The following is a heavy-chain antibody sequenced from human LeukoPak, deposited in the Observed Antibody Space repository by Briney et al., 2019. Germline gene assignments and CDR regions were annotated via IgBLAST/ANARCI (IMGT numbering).Heavy chain of an antibody. CDR3: ARDLSLAMFE. V-gene: IGHV6-1*01. CDR2: TYYRSKWYN. J-gene: IGHJ4*02. Sequence: SPTLSLTFAISGASVSINRAAWNWIRQSPSRGLEWLGSTYYRSKWYNDYAVSVKSRITISPDTTKNQFSLQLNSVTPEDTAVYSSARDLSLAMFEWGQGTLVTVSS. D-gene: IGHD6-6*01. CDR1: GASVSINRAA.